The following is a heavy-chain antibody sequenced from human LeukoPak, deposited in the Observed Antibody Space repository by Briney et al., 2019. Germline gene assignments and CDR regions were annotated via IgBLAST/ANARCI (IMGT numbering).Heavy chain of an antibody. CDR1: GFTFSSYA. J-gene: IGHJ4*02. D-gene: IGHD7-27*01. CDR3: ASTELGIFDY. Sequence: PGGSLRLSCAASGFTFSSYAMHWVRQAPGKGLEWVAVISYDGSNKYYADPVEGRFTISRDNSKNTLYLQMNSLRAEDTAVYYCASTELGIFDYWGQGTLVTVSS. CDR2: ISYDGSNK. V-gene: IGHV3-30*04.